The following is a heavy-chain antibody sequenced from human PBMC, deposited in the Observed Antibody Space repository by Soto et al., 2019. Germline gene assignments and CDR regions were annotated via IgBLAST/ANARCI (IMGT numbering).Heavy chain of an antibody. J-gene: IGHJ4*02. CDR2: TGATGRTT. Sequence: GGSLRLSCAASGFTFNIYAMTWVRQAPGKGLVWVSTTGATGRTTYYADSVKGRFTVSRDNSKNTLDLQMSNLRAEDTAVYYCATVHNTSRSFDYWGQGTLVTVSS. V-gene: IGHV3-23*01. CDR3: ATVHNTSRSFDY. D-gene: IGHD1-20*01. CDR1: GFTFNIYA.